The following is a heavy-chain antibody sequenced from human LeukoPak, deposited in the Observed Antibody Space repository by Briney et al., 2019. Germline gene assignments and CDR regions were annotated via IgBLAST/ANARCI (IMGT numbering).Heavy chain of an antibody. D-gene: IGHD3-16*01. CDR1: GFTFSSYE. CDR3: ARGGRGLDT. V-gene: IGHV3-48*03. J-gene: IGHJ4*02. Sequence: GGSLRLSCAASGFTFSSYEMNWVRQAPGKGLEWVSYISSSGRTKYYADSVKGRFTISRDNAKNSLYLQMNSLRAEDTAVYYCARGGRGLDTWGQGTLVTVSS. CDR2: ISSSGRTK.